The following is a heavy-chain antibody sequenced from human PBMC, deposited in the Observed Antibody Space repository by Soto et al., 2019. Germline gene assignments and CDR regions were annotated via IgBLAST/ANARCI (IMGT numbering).Heavy chain of an antibody. Sequence: GGSLRLSCAASGLTFSSYAMSWVRQAPGKGLEWVSGISGSGGSTYYADSVKGRFTISRDNSKNTLYLQMNSLRAEDTAVYYCAKDPKKGGATYDLYYGMDVWGQGTTVTVSS. CDR1: GLTFSSYA. D-gene: IGHD1-26*01. CDR2: ISGSGGST. CDR3: AKDPKKGGATYDLYYGMDV. J-gene: IGHJ6*02. V-gene: IGHV3-23*01.